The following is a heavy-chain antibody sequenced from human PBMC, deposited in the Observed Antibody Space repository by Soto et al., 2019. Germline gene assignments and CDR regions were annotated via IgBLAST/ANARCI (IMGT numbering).Heavy chain of an antibody. V-gene: IGHV4-4*02. Sequence: QVQLQESGPGVVKPSGTLSLTCAVSGGSFTSNNWRTWVRQPPGQGLEWIGEIYRTGSTNYNPSLKSRVTISLDKSENQFSLKVTSLTAADTAVYYCASRDPGTSVDYWGQGTLVTVSS. CDR3: ASRDPGTSVDY. CDR2: IYRTGST. CDR1: GGSFTSNNW. J-gene: IGHJ4*02. D-gene: IGHD1-7*01.